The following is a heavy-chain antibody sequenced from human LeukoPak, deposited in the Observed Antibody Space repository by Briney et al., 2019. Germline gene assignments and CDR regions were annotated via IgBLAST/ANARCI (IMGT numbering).Heavy chain of an antibody. V-gene: IGHV4-59*01. D-gene: IGHD2-21*02. CDR3: ARGEVVTAIPFSHYYYYYYMDV. J-gene: IGHJ6*03. Sequence: PSETLSLTCTVSGGSISSYYWSWIRQPPGKGPEWIGYIYYSGSTNYNPSLKSRVTISVDTSKNQFSLKLSSVTAADTAVYYCARGEVVTAIPFSHYYYYYYMDVWGKGTTVTVSS. CDR2: IYYSGST. CDR1: GGSISSYY.